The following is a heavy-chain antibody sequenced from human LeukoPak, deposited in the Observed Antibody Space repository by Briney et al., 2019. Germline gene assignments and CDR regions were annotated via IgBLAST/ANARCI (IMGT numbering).Heavy chain of an antibody. Sequence: SGPTLVNPTQPLTLTCTFSGFSLSTSGMFVSWIRQPPGKALEWLARIDWDDDKYYSTSLKTRLTISKDTSKNQVVLTMTNMDPVDTATYYCAREFRGDWYFDLWGRGTLVTVSS. V-gene: IGHV2-70*11. D-gene: IGHD3-10*01. CDR2: IDWDDDK. J-gene: IGHJ2*01. CDR1: GFSLSTSGMF. CDR3: AREFRGDWYFDL.